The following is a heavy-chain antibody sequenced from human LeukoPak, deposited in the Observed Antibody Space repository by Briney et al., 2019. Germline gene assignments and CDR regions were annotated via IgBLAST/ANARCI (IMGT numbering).Heavy chain of an antibody. CDR3: ARVSRSVVGVRQWLVRTDRHNYFDY. D-gene: IGHD6-19*01. CDR2: MNPNSGNT. J-gene: IGHJ4*02. Sequence: ASVKVSCKASGYTFTSYDINWVRQATGQGLEWMGWMNPNSGNTGYAQKFQGRVTMTRNTSISTAYMELSSLRSEDTAVYYCARVSRSVVGVRQWLVRTDRHNYFDYWGQGTLVTVSS. V-gene: IGHV1-8*01. CDR1: GYTFTSYD.